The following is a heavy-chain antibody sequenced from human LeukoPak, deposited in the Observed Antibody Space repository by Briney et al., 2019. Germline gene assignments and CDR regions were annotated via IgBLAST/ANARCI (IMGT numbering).Heavy chain of an antibody. CDR3: ARGAVAGTADY. V-gene: IGHV1-8*01. J-gene: IGHJ4*02. D-gene: IGHD6-19*01. Sequence: ASVKVSCKASGYTFTSYDINWVRQATGQGLEWMGWMNPNSGNTGYAQKFQGRVTITADKSTSTAYMELSSLRSEDTAVYYCARGAVAGTADYWGQGTLVTVSS. CDR1: GYTFTSYD. CDR2: MNPNSGNT.